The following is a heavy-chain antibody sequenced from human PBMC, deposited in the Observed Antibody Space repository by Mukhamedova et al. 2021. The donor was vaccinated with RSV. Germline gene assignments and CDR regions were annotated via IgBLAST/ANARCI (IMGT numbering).Heavy chain of an antibody. J-gene: IGHJ4*02. CDR1: STYY. CDR2: NYYSGNT. D-gene: IGHD1-26*01. CDR3: ARGVWELLTLSYFFDS. V-gene: IGHV4-59*01. Sequence: STYYWSWIRQPPGKGLEWIGYNYYSGNTNYNPSLKSRVTISVDTSKNQFSLRLSSVTAADTAVYYCARGVWELLTLSYFFDSWGQ.